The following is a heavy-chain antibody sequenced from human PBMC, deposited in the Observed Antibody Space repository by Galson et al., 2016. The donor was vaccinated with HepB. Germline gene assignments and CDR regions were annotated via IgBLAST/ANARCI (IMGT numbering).Heavy chain of an antibody. V-gene: IGHV3-53*01. CDR2: IYSGGEQ. CDR3: ARDGNADSP. D-gene: IGHD4-17*01. J-gene: IGHJ5*02. Sequence: SLRLSCAASGFTVSDNYMSWVRQAPGKGLEWVALIYSGGEQLYADSVKGRFTISRDHSKNTLYLQMNSLRVEDTAVYYCARDGNADSPWGQGTLVTVSS. CDR1: GFTVSDNY.